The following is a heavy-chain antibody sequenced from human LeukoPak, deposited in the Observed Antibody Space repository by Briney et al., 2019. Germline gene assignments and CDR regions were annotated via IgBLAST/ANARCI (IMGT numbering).Heavy chain of an antibody. J-gene: IGHJ6*04. D-gene: IGHD3-22*01. CDR3: ARDSRPYYYDSSGYALNV. CDR2: INSDGSST. Sequence: GGSLRLSCAASGFTFSSYGMHWVRQAPGKGLVWVSRINSDGSSTSYADSVKGRFTISRDNAKNTLYLQMNSLRAEDTAVYYCARDSRPYYYDSSGYALNVWGKGTTVTISS. V-gene: IGHV3-74*01. CDR1: GFTFSSYG.